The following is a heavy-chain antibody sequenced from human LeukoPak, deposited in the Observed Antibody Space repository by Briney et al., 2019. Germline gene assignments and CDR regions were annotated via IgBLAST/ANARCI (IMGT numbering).Heavy chain of an antibody. Sequence: SETLSLTCTVSGVSISSFHWSWLRQSAGKGLEWIGRIYASETNYNPSLKSRVTMSLDTSKNQSSLRLTSVTAEDTAVYYCARRSTAGPYNWFDPWGQGTLVTVSS. J-gene: IGHJ5*02. V-gene: IGHV4-4*07. CDR2: IYASET. CDR3: ARRSTAGPYNWFDP. CDR1: GVSISSFH. D-gene: IGHD6-13*01.